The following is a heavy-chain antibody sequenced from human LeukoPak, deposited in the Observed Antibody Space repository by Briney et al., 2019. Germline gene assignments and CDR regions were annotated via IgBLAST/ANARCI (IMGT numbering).Heavy chain of an antibody. CDR2: ISAYNGNT. CDR3: ARLQIGDTAIDY. D-gene: IGHD5-18*01. Sequence: ASVKVPCKASGGTFSSYAISWVRQAPGQGLEWMGWISAYNGNTNYAQKLQGRVTMTTDTSTSTAYMELRSLRSDDTAVYYCARLQIGDTAIDYWGQGTLVTVSS. J-gene: IGHJ4*02. CDR1: GGTFSSYA. V-gene: IGHV1-18*01.